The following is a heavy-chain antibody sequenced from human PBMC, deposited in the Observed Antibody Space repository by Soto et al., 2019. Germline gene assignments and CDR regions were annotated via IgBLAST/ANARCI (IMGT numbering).Heavy chain of an antibody. CDR3: ARISGSHLPVDV. Sequence: GASVKVSFKASGGTFSSYAISWVRQAPGQGLEWMGGIIPIFGTANYAQKFQGRVTITADESTSTAYMELSSLRSEDTAVYYCARISGSHLPVDVWGQGTTVTVSS. J-gene: IGHJ6*02. CDR2: IIPIFGTA. CDR1: GGTFSSYA. D-gene: IGHD1-26*01. V-gene: IGHV1-69*13.